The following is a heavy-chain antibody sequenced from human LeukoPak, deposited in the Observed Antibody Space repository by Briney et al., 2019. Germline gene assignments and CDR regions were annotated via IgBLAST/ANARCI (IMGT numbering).Heavy chain of an antibody. CDR2: IKQDGSEK. CDR1: GFTFSSYW. Sequence: GGSLRLSCAASGFTFSSYWMSWVRQAPGKGLEWVANIKQDGSEKYYVDSVKGRFTISRDNAKNSLYLQMNSLRAEDMAVYYCARDGRSEFYYYYGMDVWGQGTTVTVSS. V-gene: IGHV3-7*01. D-gene: IGHD1-26*01. J-gene: IGHJ6*02. CDR3: ARDGRSEFYYYYGMDV.